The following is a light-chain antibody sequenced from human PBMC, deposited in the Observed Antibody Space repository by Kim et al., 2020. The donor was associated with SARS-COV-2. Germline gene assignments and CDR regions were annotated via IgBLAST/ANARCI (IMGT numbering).Light chain of an antibody. Sequence: DIQMTQSPSSLSASVGDRVTIICRASQGIVNYLAWYQQKPGKVPTLLIYTASTLQSGVPSRFSGSGSGTDFTLTISNLQPEDVATYDCQNYNTAPLTFGGGTKVDIK. CDR1: QGIVNY. CDR2: TAS. J-gene: IGKJ4*02. CDR3: QNYNTAPLT. V-gene: IGKV1-27*01.